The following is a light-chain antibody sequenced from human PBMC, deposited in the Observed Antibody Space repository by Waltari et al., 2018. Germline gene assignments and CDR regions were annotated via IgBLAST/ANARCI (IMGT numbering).Light chain of an antibody. J-gene: IGKJ1*01. Sequence: EIVLTQSPGTLSLSPGERDTLSCRASQSVSSTYLAWYQQKPGQAFRLLIYGASNRATGIPDRFSGSGSGTDFTLTISRLEPEDFAVYYCQQYDNSPPTWTFGQGTKVEIK. CDR1: QSVSSTY. CDR2: GAS. V-gene: IGKV3-20*01. CDR3: QQYDNSPPTWT.